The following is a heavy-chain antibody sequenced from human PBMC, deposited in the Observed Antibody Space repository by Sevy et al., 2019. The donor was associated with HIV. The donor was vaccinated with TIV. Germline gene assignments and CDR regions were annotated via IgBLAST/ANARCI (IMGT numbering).Heavy chain of an antibody. D-gene: IGHD6-19*01. CDR2: LWSDGSNK. Sequence: GGSLRLSCAASGFIFSNYGMHWVRQAPGKGLEWVTVLWSDGSNKYYAHSVKGRFTISRDNSKNTLYLQMNSLRPEDTAVYYCARESGSDWYFDYWGQGTLVTVSS. CDR1: GFIFSNYG. J-gene: IGHJ4*02. V-gene: IGHV3-33*01. CDR3: ARESGSDWYFDY.